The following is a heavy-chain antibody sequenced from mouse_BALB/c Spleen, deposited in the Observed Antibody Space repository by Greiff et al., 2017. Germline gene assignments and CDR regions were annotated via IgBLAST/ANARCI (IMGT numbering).Heavy chain of an antibody. CDR2: IWAGGST. J-gene: IGHJ1*01. V-gene: IGHV2-9*02. Sequence: VKLMESGPGLVAPSQSLSITCTVSGFSLTSYGVHWVRQPPGKGLEWLGVIWAGGSTNYNSALMSRLSISKDNSKSQVFLKMNSLQTDDTAMYYCARDHYGSSWYFDVWGAGTTVTVSS. CDR3: ARDHYGSSWYFDV. D-gene: IGHD1-1*01. CDR1: GFSLTSYG.